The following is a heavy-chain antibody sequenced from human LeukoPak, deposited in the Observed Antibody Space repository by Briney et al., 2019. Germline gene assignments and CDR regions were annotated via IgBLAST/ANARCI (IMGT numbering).Heavy chain of an antibody. CDR1: GGTFSSYA. Sequence: SVKVSCKASGGTFSSYAISWVRQAPGQGLEWMGGIIPIFGTANYAQKFQGRVTITADESTSTAYMELSSLRSEDTAAYYCAREEYCSSTSCYTEYWGQGTLVTVSS. CDR2: IIPIFGTA. V-gene: IGHV1-69*13. J-gene: IGHJ4*02. CDR3: AREEYCSSTSCYTEY. D-gene: IGHD2-2*02.